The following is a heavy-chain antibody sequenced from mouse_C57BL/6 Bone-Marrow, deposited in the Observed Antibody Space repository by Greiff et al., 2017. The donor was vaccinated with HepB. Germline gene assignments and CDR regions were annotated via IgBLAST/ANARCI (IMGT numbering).Heavy chain of an antibody. CDR3: ARWGTTVVVPYWYFDV. V-gene: IGHV1-72*01. CDR2: IDPNSGGT. J-gene: IGHJ1*03. D-gene: IGHD1-1*01. CDR1: GYTFTSYW. Sequence: QVQLKQPGAELVKPGASVKLSCKASGYTFTSYWMHWVKQRPGRGLEWIGRIDPNSGGTKYNEKFKSKARLTVDKPSSTAYMQLSSLTSEDSAVYYCARWGTTVVVPYWYFDVWGTGTTVTVSS.